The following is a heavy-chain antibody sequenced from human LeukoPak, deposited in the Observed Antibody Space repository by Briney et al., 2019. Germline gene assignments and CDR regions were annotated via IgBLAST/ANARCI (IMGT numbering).Heavy chain of an antibody. D-gene: IGHD2-2*01. CDR3: AGLRGGIYSSRDASEI. J-gene: IGHJ3*02. CDR2: ISPYDGDT. V-gene: IGHV1-18*04. Sequence: ASVKVSCKASGYTFTTNGVSWVRQAPGQGLEWLAWISPYDGDTNYTPDLQGRVTLSTDTSTSTAYMELTSLRSDDTAVYYCAGLRGGIYSSRDASEIWAQGTMVKVSS. CDR1: GYTFTTNG.